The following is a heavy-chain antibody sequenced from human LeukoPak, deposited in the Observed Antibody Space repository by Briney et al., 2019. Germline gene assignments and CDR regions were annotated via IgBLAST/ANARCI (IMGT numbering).Heavy chain of an antibody. V-gene: IGHV3-48*04. D-gene: IGHD3-10*01. CDR3: AREWFGELI. CDR1: GFTFSSYS. Sequence: PGGSLRLSCAASGFTFSSYSMNWVRQAAGKGLEWVSRIDHGGDTKYYADSVKGRFTISRDNAKNSLDLQMNSLRAEDTAVYYCAREWFGELIWGQGTLVTVSS. J-gene: IGHJ4*02. CDR2: IDHGGDTK.